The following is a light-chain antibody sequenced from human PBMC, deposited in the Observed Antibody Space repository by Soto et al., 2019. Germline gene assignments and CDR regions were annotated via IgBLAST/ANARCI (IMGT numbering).Light chain of an antibody. CDR1: QTISSW. CDR3: QHYNSYSEA. CDR2: KAS. Sequence: DIQMTQSPSTLSGSLGDRLTIPCLASQTISSWLAWYQQKPGKAPKLLIYKASTLKSGVPSRFSGSGSGTEFTLTISSLQPDDFATYYCQHYNSYSEAFGQGTKVDIK. J-gene: IGKJ1*01. V-gene: IGKV1-5*03.